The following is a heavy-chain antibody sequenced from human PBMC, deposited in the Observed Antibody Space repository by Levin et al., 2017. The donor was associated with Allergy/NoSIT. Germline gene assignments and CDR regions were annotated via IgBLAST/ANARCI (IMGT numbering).Heavy chain of an antibody. Sequence: PGGSLRLSCAASEFTFSSYAMSWVRQAPGKGLEWVSAISGGGGSTYYTDSVRGRFTISRDNSKNTLYLQMNSLRAEDTAVYYCAKEGYTYGPRLIDYWGQGTLVTVSS. J-gene: IGHJ4*02. V-gene: IGHV3-23*01. CDR2: ISGGGGST. CDR3: AKEGYTYGPRLIDY. CDR1: EFTFSSYA. D-gene: IGHD5-18*01.